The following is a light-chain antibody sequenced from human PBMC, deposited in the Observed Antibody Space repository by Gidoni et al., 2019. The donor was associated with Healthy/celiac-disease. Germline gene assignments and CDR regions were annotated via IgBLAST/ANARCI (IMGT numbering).Light chain of an antibody. V-gene: IGKV1-5*03. Sequence: DIQMTHSPSTLSASVGDGVTITCRASQSITSWLAWYQQKPGKAPKLLIYKASSLESGVPSRFSGSGSGTEFTLTISSLQPDDFATYYCQQYHSSSPWTFGQGTKVEIK. CDR2: KAS. CDR3: QQYHSSSPWT. J-gene: IGKJ1*01. CDR1: QSITSW.